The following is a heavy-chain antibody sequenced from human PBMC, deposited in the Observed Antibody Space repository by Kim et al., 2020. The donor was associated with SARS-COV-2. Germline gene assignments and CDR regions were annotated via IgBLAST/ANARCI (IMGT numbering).Heavy chain of an antibody. CDR3: ARLYCSGGSCYFDY. Sequence: TPSLKSRVTMSVDTSKTQFSLKLGSVTAADTAVYYCARLYCSGGSCYFDYWGQGTLVTVSS. J-gene: IGHJ4*02. V-gene: IGHV4-59*10. D-gene: IGHD2-15*01.